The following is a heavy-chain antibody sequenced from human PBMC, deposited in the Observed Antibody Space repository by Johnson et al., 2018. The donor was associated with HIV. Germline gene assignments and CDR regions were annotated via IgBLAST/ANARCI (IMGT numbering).Heavy chain of an antibody. J-gene: IGHJ3*02. CDR1: GFTFDDYG. V-gene: IGHV3-20*04. D-gene: IGHD5-18*01. CDR3: ARGQGGIQLWFDGFDI. Sequence: VQLVESGGRVVRRGGSLRLSCAASGFTFDDYGMSWVRQGPGKGLEWVSGIDWNGGSTGYADSVKGRFTISRDNTKNSLHLQMNSLRAEDMAVYYCARGQGGIQLWFDGFDIWGQGTMVTVSS. CDR2: IDWNGGST.